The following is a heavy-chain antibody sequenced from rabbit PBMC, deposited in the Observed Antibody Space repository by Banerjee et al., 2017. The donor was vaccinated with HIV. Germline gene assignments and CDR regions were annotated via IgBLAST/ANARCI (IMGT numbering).Heavy chain of an antibody. J-gene: IGHJ3*01. Sequence: QEQLVESGGGLVTLGGSLKLSCKASGIDFSNYGISWVRQAPGKGLEWIAYIYPDYGSTNYASWVNGRFTISLFNAQNPVFLQMTSLTAADTATYFCARDLAGVICLNFGLWGQGTLVTVS. CDR3: ARDLAGVICLNFGL. CDR1: GIDFSNYG. CDR2: IYPDYGST. V-gene: IGHV1S47*01. D-gene: IGHD4-1*01.